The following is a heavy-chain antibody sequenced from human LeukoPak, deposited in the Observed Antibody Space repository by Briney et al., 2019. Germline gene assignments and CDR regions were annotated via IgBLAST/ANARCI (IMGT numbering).Heavy chain of an antibody. CDR2: ISSSSGTI. CDR3: ARAGGSYQVFDY. CDR1: GFTFSSYE. J-gene: IGHJ4*02. Sequence: GGSLRLSCAASGFTFSSYEMNWVRQAPGKGLEWVSYISSSSGTIYYADSVKGRFTISRDNAKNSLYLQMNSLRAEDTAVYYCARAGGSYQVFDYWGQGTLVTVSS. V-gene: IGHV3-48*01. D-gene: IGHD1-26*01.